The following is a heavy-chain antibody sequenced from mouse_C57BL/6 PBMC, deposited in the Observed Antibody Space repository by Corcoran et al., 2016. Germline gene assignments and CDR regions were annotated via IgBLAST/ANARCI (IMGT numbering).Heavy chain of an antibody. CDR1: GYTFTDYY. V-gene: IGHV1-76*01. CDR3: ARAQLTGDAMDY. D-gene: IGHD4-1*01. J-gene: IGHJ4*01. Sequence: QVQLKQSGAELVRPGASVKLSCKASGYTFTDYYINWVKQRPGQGLEWIARIYPGSGNTYYNEKFKGKATLTAEKSSSTAYMQLSSLTSEDSAVYFCARAQLTGDAMDYWGQGTSVTVSS. CDR2: IYPGSGNT.